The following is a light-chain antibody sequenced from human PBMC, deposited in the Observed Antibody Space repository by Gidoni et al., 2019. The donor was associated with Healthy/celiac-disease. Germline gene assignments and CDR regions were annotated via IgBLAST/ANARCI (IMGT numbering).Light chain of an antibody. J-gene: IGKJ1*01. Sequence: AIQMTQSPSSLSASGGDRVTITCRARQGIRNDLGWYQQKPGKAPKLLIYAASSLQSGVPSRFSGSGSGTDFTLPISSLQPEDFATYYCLQDYNSPLTFGQGTKVEIK. CDR2: AAS. V-gene: IGKV1-6*01. CDR1: QGIRND. CDR3: LQDYNSPLT.